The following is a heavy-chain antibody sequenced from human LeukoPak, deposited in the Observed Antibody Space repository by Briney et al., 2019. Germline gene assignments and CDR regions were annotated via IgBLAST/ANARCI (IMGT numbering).Heavy chain of an antibody. CDR1: GITFSNYA. Sequence: GGSLRLSCAASGITFSNYAMSWVRQAPGKGLEWVSAISGSGGSTYYADSVKGRFTISRDNSKNTLYLQMKGLRAEDTAVYYCVKDSVVVAGLVNYFDYWGQGTLVTVSS. CDR3: VKDSVVVAGLVNYFDY. V-gene: IGHV3-23*01. D-gene: IGHD6-19*01. CDR2: ISGSGGST. J-gene: IGHJ4*02.